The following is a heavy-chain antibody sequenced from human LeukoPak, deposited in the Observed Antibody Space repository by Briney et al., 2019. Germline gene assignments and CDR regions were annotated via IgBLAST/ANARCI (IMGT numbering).Heavy chain of an antibody. CDR2: INPNSGGT. D-gene: IGHD2-21*01. V-gene: IGHV1-2*02. CDR3: ARLKYCGGDRYPDY. J-gene: IGHJ4*02. CDR1: GYTFTGYY. Sequence: ASVKVSCKASGYTFTGYYMHWVRQAPGQGLEWMGWINPNSGGTNYAQKFQGRVTMTRDTSISTAYMELSRLRSDDTAVYYCARLKYCGGDRYPDYWGQGTLVTVSS.